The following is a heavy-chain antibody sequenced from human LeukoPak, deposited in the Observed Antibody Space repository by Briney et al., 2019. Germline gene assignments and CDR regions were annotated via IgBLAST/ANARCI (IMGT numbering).Heavy chain of an antibody. V-gene: IGHV4-39*01. Sequence: SETLSLTCTVSGGSITSSDYYWGWIRQPPGKGLEWIGNIYYSGSTYYNPSLKSRVSISVDTSKKQFSLKLNSVTAADTAVYHCARHDPFDIWGQGTMVTVSS. J-gene: IGHJ3*02. CDR1: GGSITSSDYY. CDR2: IYYSGST. CDR3: ARHDPFDI.